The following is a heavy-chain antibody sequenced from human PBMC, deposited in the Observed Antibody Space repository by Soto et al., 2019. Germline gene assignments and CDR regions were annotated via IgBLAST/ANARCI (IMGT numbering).Heavy chain of an antibody. CDR3: ASGLSISWYAAIDY. V-gene: IGHV3-53*02. D-gene: IGHD6-13*01. CDR2: LYSGNST. CDR1: GFTVSETY. J-gene: IGHJ4*01. Sequence: EVQLVETGGNLIQPGGSLRLSCAASGFTVSETYMAWVRQAPGKGLEWVSTLYSGNSTYYADSVKGRFFLSRDSPKNTLYLQMKSLRAEDTAVYYCASGLSISWYAAIDYWGQGTLVTVSS.